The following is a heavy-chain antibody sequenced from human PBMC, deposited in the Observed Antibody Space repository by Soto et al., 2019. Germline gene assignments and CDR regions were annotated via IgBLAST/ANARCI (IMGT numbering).Heavy chain of an antibody. Sequence: GGSLRLSCAASGFTFSSYWMSWVRQAPGKGLEWVANIKQDGSEKYYMDSVKGRFTISRDNAKNSLYLQMNSLRAEDTAVYYCARGFLEWLNRNDAFDIWGQGTMVTVSS. V-gene: IGHV3-7*04. CDR1: GFTFSSYW. J-gene: IGHJ3*02. CDR3: ARGFLEWLNRNDAFDI. CDR2: IKQDGSEK. D-gene: IGHD3-3*01.